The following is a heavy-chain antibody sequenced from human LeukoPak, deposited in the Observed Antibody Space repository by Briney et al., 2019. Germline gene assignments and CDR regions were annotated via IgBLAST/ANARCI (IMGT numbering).Heavy chain of an antibody. CDR3: ARVSGIFSRAFDI. V-gene: IGHV3-74*01. J-gene: IGHJ3*02. CDR2: INSDGSST. Sequence: PGGSLRLSCAASGFTFSSYWMHWVRQAPGKGLVWVSRINSDGSSTSYADSVKGRFTISRDNAKNTLYLQMNSLRAEDTAVYYCARVSGIFSRAFDIWGQGTMVTVSS. CDR1: GFTFSSYW. D-gene: IGHD1-26*01.